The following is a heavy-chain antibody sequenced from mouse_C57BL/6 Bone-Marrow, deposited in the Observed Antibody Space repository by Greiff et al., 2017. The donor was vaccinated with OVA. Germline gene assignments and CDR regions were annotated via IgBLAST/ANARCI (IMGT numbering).Heavy chain of an antibody. J-gene: IGHJ4*01. Sequence: QVQLQQSGAELARPGASVKLSCKASGYTFTSYGISWVKQRTGQGLEWIGEIYPRSGNTYYNEKFKGKATLTADKSSSTAYMELRSLTSEDSAVYVCARCWITDLYYYAMDYWGQGTSVTVSS. CDR1: GYTFTSYG. CDR3: ARCWITDLYYYAMDY. CDR2: IYPRSGNT. V-gene: IGHV1-81*01. D-gene: IGHD2-4*01.